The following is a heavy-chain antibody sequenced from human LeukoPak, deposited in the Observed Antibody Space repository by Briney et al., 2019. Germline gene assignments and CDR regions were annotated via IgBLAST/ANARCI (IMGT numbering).Heavy chain of an antibody. J-gene: IGHJ6*02. CDR3: ARDFWATKYYYGMDV. D-gene: IGHD3-3*01. V-gene: IGHV3-23*01. Sequence: GGSLRLSCAASGFTFRNYAMAWVRQAQGKGLECVSAISGSGDSVRYADSVKGRFTISRDNSKNTLYLQMNNLRAEDTALYYCARDFWATKYYYGMDVWGQGTTVTVSS. CDR2: ISGSGDSV. CDR1: GFTFRNYA.